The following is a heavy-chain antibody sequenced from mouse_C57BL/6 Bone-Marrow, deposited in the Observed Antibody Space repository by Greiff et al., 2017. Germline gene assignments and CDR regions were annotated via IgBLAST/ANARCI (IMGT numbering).Heavy chain of an antibody. CDR1: GYTFTSYW. D-gene: IGHD4-1*01. CDR2: IYPTSGRT. Sequence: QVQLQQPGAELVKPGASVKMSCKASGYTFTSYWITWVKPRPGQGLEWIGDIYPTSGRTNYNEKFKSKAILTVDTSSNTAYMPLSSQTSEDSAVFCCARSGPLGRSFDYWGQGTTLTVSS. CDR3: ARSGPLGRSFDY. J-gene: IGHJ2*01. V-gene: IGHV1-55*01.